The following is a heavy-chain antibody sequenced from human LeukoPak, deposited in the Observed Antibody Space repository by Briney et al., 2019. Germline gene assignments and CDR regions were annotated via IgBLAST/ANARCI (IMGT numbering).Heavy chain of an antibody. CDR3: ARVDTAMDGLDY. V-gene: IGHV3-64*01. Sequence: GGSLRLSCAASGFTFSSYAMHWVRQSPGKGLEYVSAISSNGGSTYYANSVKGRFTISRDNSKNTLYLQMGSLRAEDMAVYYCARVDTAMDGLDYWGQGTLVTVSS. CDR1: GFTFSSYA. J-gene: IGHJ4*02. D-gene: IGHD5-18*01. CDR2: ISSNGGST.